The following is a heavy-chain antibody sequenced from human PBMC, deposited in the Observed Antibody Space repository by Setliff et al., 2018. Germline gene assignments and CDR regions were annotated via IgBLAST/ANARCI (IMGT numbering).Heavy chain of an antibody. J-gene: IGHJ6*02. Sequence: GGSLRLSCAASGFTFSSYSMNWVRQAPGKGLERVSSISSSSSYIYYAYSVKGRFTSTRDNAKNSLYLQMNSLRAEDTAVYYCARDLGCSGGSCYLDYYYGMDVWGQGTTVTVSS. V-gene: IGHV3-21*01. CDR2: ISSSSSYI. CDR1: GFTFSSYS. CDR3: ARDLGCSGGSCYLDYYYGMDV. D-gene: IGHD2-15*01.